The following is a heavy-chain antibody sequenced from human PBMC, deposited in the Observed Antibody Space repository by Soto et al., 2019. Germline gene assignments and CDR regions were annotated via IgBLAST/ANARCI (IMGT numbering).Heavy chain of an antibody. CDR2: IIPMLGIA. Sequence: QVQLVQSGAEVKKPGSSVKVSCKGSGGTFSRYSISWVRQAPGQGLEWMGRIIPMLGIAKYAQKFQGRVTITADRSTSTAYMEVSSLRSEDTAVFYCAIDRDGFDSNVYYLDYWGQGTLLTVTS. V-gene: IGHV1-69*08. D-gene: IGHD3-22*01. CDR1: GGTFSRYS. J-gene: IGHJ4*02. CDR3: AIDRDGFDSNVYYLDY.